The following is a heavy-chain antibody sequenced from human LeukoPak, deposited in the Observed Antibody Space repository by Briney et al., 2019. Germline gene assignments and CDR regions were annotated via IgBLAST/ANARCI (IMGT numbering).Heavy chain of an antibody. J-gene: IGHJ4*02. V-gene: IGHV1-69*10. CDR3: ARGGTAYYDSSYFDY. D-gene: IGHD3-22*01. CDR2: IIPLFDIT. CDR1: GGTFSRYA. Sequence: SVKVSCKASGGTFSRYAFSWVRQAPGQGLEWMGGIIPLFDITNYAQKFQGRVTITADKSTSTAYMELSSLRSEDTAVYYCARGGTAYYDSSYFDYWGQGTLVTVSS.